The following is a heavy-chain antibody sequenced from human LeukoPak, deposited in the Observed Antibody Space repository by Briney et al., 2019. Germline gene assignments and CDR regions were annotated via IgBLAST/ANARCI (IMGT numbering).Heavy chain of an antibody. CDR1: GFTLDDYV. CDR3: AKDIGTGGTGWYFDL. D-gene: IGHD6-13*01. V-gene: IGHV3-9*01. CDR2: ISWDSVSI. Sequence: GGSLRLSCAASGFTLDDYVMHWVRQAPGKGLEWVSGISWDSVSIGYADSVKGRFTISRDNAKNSLYLQMNSLRAEDTALYYCAKDIGTGGTGWYFDLWGRGTLVTVSS. J-gene: IGHJ2*01.